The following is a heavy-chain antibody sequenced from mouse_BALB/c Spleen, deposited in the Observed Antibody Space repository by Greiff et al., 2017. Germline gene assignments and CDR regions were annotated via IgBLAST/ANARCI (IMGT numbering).Heavy chain of an antibody. CDR1: GYTFTDYE. J-gene: IGHJ3*01. V-gene: IGHV1-15*01. CDR3: TRSSRGFAY. CDR2: IDPETGGT. Sequence: QVQLQQSGAELVRPGASVTLSCKASGYTFTDYEMHWVKQTPVHGLEWIGAIDPETGGTAYNQKFKGKATLTADKSSSTAYMELRSLTSEDSAVYYCTRSSRGFAYWGQGTLVTVSA.